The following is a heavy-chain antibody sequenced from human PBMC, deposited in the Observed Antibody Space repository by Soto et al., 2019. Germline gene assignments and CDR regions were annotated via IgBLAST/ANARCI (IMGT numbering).Heavy chain of an antibody. D-gene: IGHD3-16*02. Sequence: EVQLLESGGGLVQPGGSLRLSCAASGFTFSSYGMSWVRQAPGKGLEWVSAISGSGGSTYYADSVKGRFTISRDNSKNVLYLQMNSLRAEDTVVYYCAKEDFVYYYGMDVWGQGTTVIVSS. CDR1: GFTFSSYG. J-gene: IGHJ6*02. CDR3: AKEDFVYYYGMDV. CDR2: ISGSGGST. V-gene: IGHV3-23*01.